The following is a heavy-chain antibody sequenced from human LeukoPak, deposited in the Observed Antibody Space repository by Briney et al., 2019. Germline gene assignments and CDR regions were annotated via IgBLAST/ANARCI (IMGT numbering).Heavy chain of an antibody. V-gene: IGHV4-59*01. Sequence: SETLSLTCTVSGGSISSYYWSWIRQPTGKGLEVIGYIYYSGSTNYNPSLKSRVTISVDTSKNQFSLKLSSVTAADTAVYYCAREAPGYCSGGSCSPLLYYYYYMDVWGKGTTVTVSS. J-gene: IGHJ6*03. D-gene: IGHD2-15*01. CDR2: IYYSGST. CDR1: GGSISSYY. CDR3: AREAPGYCSGGSCSPLLYYYYYMDV.